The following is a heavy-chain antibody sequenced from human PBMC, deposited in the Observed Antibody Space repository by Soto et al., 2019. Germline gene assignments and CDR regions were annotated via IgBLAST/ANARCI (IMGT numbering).Heavy chain of an antibody. J-gene: IGHJ1*01. Sequence: KVSCKVSGYTLTELSMHWVGQAPVKGLEWMGGFDPEDGETIYAQKFQGRVTMTEDTSTDTAYMELSSLRSEDTAVYYCATIRSWDDILTGYYSDWGQGTLVTVAS. CDR3: ATIRSWDDILTGYYSD. V-gene: IGHV1-24*01. D-gene: IGHD3-9*01. CDR2: FDPEDGET. CDR1: GYTLTELS.